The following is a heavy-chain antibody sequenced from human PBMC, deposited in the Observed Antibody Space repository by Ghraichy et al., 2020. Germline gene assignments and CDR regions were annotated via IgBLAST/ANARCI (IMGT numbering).Heavy chain of an antibody. V-gene: IGHV4-59*11. CDR2: VRYGGST. D-gene: IGHD6-19*01. CDR3: ARSQWLAHYVFNL. Sequence: SETLSLTCTVSGVSITSHYWNWIQQPPGKGLEWIGYVRYGGSTDYNPSLKSRVTMSLDTSKSQFSLKLSFVTAADTAVYYCARSQWLAHYVFNLWGQGIMFTVSS. J-gene: IGHJ3*01. CDR1: GVSITSHY.